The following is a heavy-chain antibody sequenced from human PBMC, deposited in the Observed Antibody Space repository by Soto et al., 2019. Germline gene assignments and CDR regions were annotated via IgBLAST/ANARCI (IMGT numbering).Heavy chain of an antibody. D-gene: IGHD1-26*01. CDR1: GYTFTSYG. Sequence: ASVKVSCKASGYTFTSYGISWVRQAPGQGLERMGWISAYNGNTNYAQKHQGRVTMTTDTSTSTAYMELRSLRSDNKTKKNCARDQGGSYYYWRQGTLVSVSS. CDR2: ISAYNGNT. CDR3: ARDQGGSYYY. J-gene: IGHJ4*02. V-gene: IGHV1-18*01.